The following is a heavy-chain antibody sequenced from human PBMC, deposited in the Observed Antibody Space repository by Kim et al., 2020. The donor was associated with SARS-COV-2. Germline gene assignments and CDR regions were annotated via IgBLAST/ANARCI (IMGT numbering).Heavy chain of an antibody. D-gene: IGHD6-13*01. CDR2: MNPNSGNT. CDR1: GYTFTSYD. Sequence: ASVKVSCKASGYTFTSYDINWVRQATGQGLEWMGWMNPNSGNTGYAQKFQGRVTMTRNTSISTAYMELSSLRSEDTAVYYCARGVLYSSSWKRDYDAFDIWGQGTMVTVSS. J-gene: IGHJ3*02. V-gene: IGHV1-8*01. CDR3: ARGVLYSSSWKRDYDAFDI.